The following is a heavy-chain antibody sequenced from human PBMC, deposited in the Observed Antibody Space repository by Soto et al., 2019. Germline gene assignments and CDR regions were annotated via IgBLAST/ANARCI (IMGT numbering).Heavy chain of an antibody. CDR2: VSSSDSTV. D-gene: IGHD1-26*01. V-gene: IGHV3-11*01. J-gene: IGHJ5*02. CDR1: GFTFSDYY. Sequence: GGSLRLSCAGSGFTFSDYYMSWIRQAPGKGLEWISYVSSSDSTVYYADSVKGRVTISRDNSTNSLYLQMNSLRAEDTAVYYCARDWVGEGAFDPWGQGTLVTVSS. CDR3: ARDWVGEGAFDP.